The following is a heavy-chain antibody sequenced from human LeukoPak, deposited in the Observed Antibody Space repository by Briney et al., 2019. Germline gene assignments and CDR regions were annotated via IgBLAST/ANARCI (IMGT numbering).Heavy chain of an antibody. CDR2: INHSGST. CDR3: ASPPNSSSWYYFDY. CDR1: GGSFSGYY. V-gene: IGHV4-34*01. Sequence: KSSETLSLTCAVYGGSFSGYYWSWIRQPPGKGLEWIGEINHSGSTNYNPSLKSRVTISVDTSKNQFSLKLSSVTAADTAVYYCASPPNSSSWYYFDYWGQGTLVTVSS. J-gene: IGHJ4*02. D-gene: IGHD6-13*01.